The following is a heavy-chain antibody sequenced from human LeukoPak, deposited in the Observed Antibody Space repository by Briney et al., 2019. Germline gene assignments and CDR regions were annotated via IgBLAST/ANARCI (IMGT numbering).Heavy chain of an antibody. J-gene: IGHJ4*02. V-gene: IGHV3-21*01. Sequence: TGGSLRLSCAASGLTFSSYSMNWVRQAPGKGLEWVSSISSSSSYIYYADSVKGRFTISRDNAKNSLYLQMNSLRAEDTAVYYCARVGSYSDALDYWGQGTLVTVSS. D-gene: IGHD1-26*01. CDR2: ISSSSSYI. CDR1: GLTFSSYS. CDR3: ARVGSYSDALDY.